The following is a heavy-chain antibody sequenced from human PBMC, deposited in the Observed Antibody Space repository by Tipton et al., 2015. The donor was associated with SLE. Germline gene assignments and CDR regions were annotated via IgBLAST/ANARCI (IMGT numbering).Heavy chain of an antibody. Sequence: TLSLTCAVYGGSFSDYYWNWMRQPPGGGLEWIGEINHSGSTNYNPSLKRRITISVSTSKNQFSLKLYSVTAADTAVYYCARLGAFDIWGQGTMVNVSS. D-gene: IGHD7-27*01. CDR2: INHSGST. J-gene: IGHJ3*02. V-gene: IGHV4-34*01. CDR1: GGSFSDYY. CDR3: ARLGAFDI.